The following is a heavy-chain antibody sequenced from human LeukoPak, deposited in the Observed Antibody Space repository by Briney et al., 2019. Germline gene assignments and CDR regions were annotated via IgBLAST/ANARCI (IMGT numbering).Heavy chain of an antibody. CDR2: ISYDGSNK. CDR1: GFTFSSYG. D-gene: IGHD5-12*01. J-gene: IGHJ4*02. Sequence: GGSLRLSCAASGFTFSSYGMHWVRKAPGKGLEWVAVISYDGSNKYYADSVKGRFTISRDNSKNTLYLQMNSLRAEDTAVYYCAKDDIVATITGFDYWGQGTLVTVSS. CDR3: AKDDIVATITGFDY. V-gene: IGHV3-30*18.